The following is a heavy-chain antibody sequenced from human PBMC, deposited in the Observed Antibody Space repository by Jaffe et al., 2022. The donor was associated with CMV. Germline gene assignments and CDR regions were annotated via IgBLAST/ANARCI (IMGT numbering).Heavy chain of an antibody. CDR3: ARENSKYDYVWGSYRPIYYFDY. V-gene: IGHV1-69*01. CDR2: IIPIFGTA. Sequence: QVQLVQSGAEVKKPGSSVKVSCKASGGTFSSYAISWVRQAPGQGLEWMGGIIPIFGTANYAQKFQGRVTITADESTSTAYMELSSLRSEDTAVYYCARENSKYDYVWGSYRPIYYFDYWGQGTLVTVSS. J-gene: IGHJ4*02. D-gene: IGHD3-16*02. CDR1: GGTFSSYA.